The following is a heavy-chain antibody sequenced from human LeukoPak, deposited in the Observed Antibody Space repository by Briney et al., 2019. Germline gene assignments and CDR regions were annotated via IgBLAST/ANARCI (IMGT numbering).Heavy chain of an antibody. Sequence: SETLSLTCAVSGDSVSNSYWWNWVRQPPGKGLEWIGEMYHTGSTNYNPSLKSRLTTSIDSSKNQFSLKLSSATAADTAVYYCASGPYGPGRRLDFWGQGILVTVSS. D-gene: IGHD4-17*01. CDR1: GDSVSNSYW. CDR2: MYHTGST. J-gene: IGHJ4*02. CDR3: ASGPYGPGRRLDF. V-gene: IGHV4-4*02.